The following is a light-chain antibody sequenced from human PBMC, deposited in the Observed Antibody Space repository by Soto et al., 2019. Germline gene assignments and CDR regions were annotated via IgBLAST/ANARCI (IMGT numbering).Light chain of an antibody. Sequence: EIVMTQSPATLSVSPGERATLSCRASQSFSSNLAWYQQKPGQAPRLLIYGASTRATGIPARFSGSGSGTEFTLTISSLQSEDFAGFYCQQYNYWPPRYTLGQGTKLEIK. J-gene: IGKJ2*01. CDR2: GAS. CDR1: QSFSSN. V-gene: IGKV3-15*01. CDR3: QQYNYWPPRYT.